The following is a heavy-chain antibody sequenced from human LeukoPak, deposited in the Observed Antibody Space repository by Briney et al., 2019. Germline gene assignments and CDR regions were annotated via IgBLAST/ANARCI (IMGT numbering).Heavy chain of an antibody. CDR2: IIPTFGTA. CDR1: GYTFTSYA. CDR3: ARSRTIGDAFDI. D-gene: IGHD4/OR15-4a*01. J-gene: IGHJ3*02. Sequence: GASVKVSCKASGYTFTSYAMNWVRQAPGQGLEWMGGIIPTFGTANYAQKLQGRVSMTTDTSTSTAYMELRSLRSDDTAVYYCARSRTIGDAFDIWGQGTMVTVSS. V-gene: IGHV1-18*01.